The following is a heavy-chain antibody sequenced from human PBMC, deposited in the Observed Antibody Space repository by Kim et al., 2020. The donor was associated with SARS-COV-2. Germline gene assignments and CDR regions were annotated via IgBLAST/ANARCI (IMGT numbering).Heavy chain of an antibody. J-gene: IGHJ3*01. Sequence: GGSLRLSCAASGFIFNNFAMSWVRQPPGKGLEWVSAIRGNGYSAFYADSVKGRFTISRASSKSTLYLQMNSLTAEDTAIYYCAKRLCEAAAGTGGFDVWG. D-gene: IGHD6-13*01. CDR3: AKRLCEAAAGTGGFDV. CDR2: IRGNGYSA. V-gene: IGHV3-23*01. CDR1: GFIFNNFA.